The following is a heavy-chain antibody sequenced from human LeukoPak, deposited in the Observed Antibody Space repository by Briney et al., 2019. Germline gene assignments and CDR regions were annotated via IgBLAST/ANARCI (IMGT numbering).Heavy chain of an antibody. Sequence: GGSLRLSCAASGFTFGSYVMSWVRQAPGKGLEWVSTISGSGGSTYYADSVKGRFTISRDNSKNTLYLQMNSLRAEDTAVYYCAKRGRFLDYYYMDVWGKGTTVTVSS. V-gene: IGHV3-23*01. D-gene: IGHD3-3*01. CDR1: GFTFGSYV. J-gene: IGHJ6*03. CDR2: ISGSGGST. CDR3: AKRGRFLDYYYMDV.